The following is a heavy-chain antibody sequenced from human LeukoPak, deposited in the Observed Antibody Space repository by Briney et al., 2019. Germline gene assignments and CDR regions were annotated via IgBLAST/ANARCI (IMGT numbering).Heavy chain of an antibody. Sequence: PGGSLRLSCAASEFTFSNYAMSWVRQAPGKGLEWVSGSTGTGYSTYYADSVKGRFTISRDNAKKFLYLQMNSLRAEDTALYYCARVNYDILTGYSWGGDYWGQGTLVTVSS. CDR1: EFTFSNYA. V-gene: IGHV3-23*01. CDR2: STGTGYST. D-gene: IGHD3-9*01. CDR3: ARVNYDILTGYSWGGDY. J-gene: IGHJ4*02.